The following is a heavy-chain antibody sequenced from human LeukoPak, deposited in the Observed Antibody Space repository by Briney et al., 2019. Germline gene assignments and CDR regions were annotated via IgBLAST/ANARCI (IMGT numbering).Heavy chain of an antibody. D-gene: IGHD6-13*01. Sequence: GRSLRLSCVASGFTFSSHGMHWVRQAPSKGLEWVAIISYDGSNKYFADSVKGRFTISRDSSKNTLYLQMNSLRAEDTAVYYCARDRSSSWALDYWGQGTLVTVSS. J-gene: IGHJ4*02. CDR3: ARDRSSSWALDY. V-gene: IGHV3-30*03. CDR1: GFTFSSHG. CDR2: ISYDGSNK.